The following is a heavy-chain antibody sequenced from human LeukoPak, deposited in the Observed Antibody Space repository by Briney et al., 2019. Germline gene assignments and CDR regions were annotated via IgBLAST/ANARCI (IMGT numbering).Heavy chain of an antibody. V-gene: IGHV4-4*07. J-gene: IGHJ4*02. CDR2: IYTSGST. Sequence: SETLSLTCTVSGGSISSYYWSWIRQPAGKGLEWIGRIYTSGSTNYNPSLKSRVTMSVDTSKNQFSLKLSSVTAADTAVYYCARSQGRRDGGYFDYWDQGTLVTASS. CDR3: ARSQGRRDGGYFDY. CDR1: GGSISSYY.